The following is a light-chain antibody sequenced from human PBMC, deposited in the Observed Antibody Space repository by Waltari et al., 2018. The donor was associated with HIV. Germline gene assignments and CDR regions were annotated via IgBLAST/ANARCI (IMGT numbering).Light chain of an antibody. J-gene: IGLJ1*01. CDR2: EVT. Sequence: QSALTQPPSVSGSPGQSVTISCTGSSSDVGRHNPVSWYQQPPGPAPKLLLYEVTYRPSGVPDRFSGSKSGNTASLTISGLQAEDEADYYCSSYTSSSTYVFGTGTRVTVL. CDR1: SSDVGRHNP. CDR3: SSYTSSSTYV. V-gene: IGLV2-18*02.